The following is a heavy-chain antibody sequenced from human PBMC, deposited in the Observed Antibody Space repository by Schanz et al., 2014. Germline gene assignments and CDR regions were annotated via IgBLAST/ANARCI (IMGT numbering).Heavy chain of an antibody. CDR1: GFMFSSYG. CDR3: ARGGCGEVSYFDY. V-gene: IGHV3-30*03. CDR2: ISYDGSKK. J-gene: IGHJ4*02. Sequence: VQAVESGGGVVHPARSLRLSCAASGFMFSSYGMHWVRQAPGKGLEWVGVISYDGSKKSYAYSVKGRFTISRDNSKNTLYLQMNSLRPEDTAVYYCARGGCGEVSYFDYWGQGTLVTVSS. D-gene: IGHD3-10*01.